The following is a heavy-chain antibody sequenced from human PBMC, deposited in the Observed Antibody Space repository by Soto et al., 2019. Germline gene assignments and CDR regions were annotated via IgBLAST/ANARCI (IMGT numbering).Heavy chain of an antibody. D-gene: IGHD3-16*02. Sequence: GGSLRLSCAASGFTFSSYAMSWVRQAPGKGLEWVSAISGSGGSTYYADSVKGRFTISRDNSKNTLYLQMNSRRAEDTAVYYCAKDLCRYDKRDVCGQGTTVTVSS. CDR3: AKDLCRYDKRDV. J-gene: IGHJ6*02. CDR1: GFTFSSYA. V-gene: IGHV3-23*01. CDR2: ISGSGGST.